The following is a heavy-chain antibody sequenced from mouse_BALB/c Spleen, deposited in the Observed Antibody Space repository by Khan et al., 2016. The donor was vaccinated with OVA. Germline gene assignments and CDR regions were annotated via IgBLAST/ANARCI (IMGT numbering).Heavy chain of an antibody. D-gene: IGHD2-3*01. Sequence: EVQLQQSGAEFVRPGALVKLSCKASGFNIKDYYMHWVKQRPEQGLVWIGRIDPENGNTIYDPKFQGKASITSDTSSNTAYLQLSSLTSEDTAVYYCARDGYSPWFAYWGQGTLVTVSA. CDR3: ARDGYSPWFAY. V-gene: IGHV14-1*02. J-gene: IGHJ3*01. CDR2: IDPENGNT. CDR1: GFNIKDYY.